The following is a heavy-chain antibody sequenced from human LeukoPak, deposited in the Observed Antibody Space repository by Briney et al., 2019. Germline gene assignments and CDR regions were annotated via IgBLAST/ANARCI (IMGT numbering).Heavy chain of an antibody. CDR2: INHSGST. CDR3: AREGPGIAVAGTGNWFDP. Sequence: SETLSLTCAVYGGSFSGYYWSWIRQPPGKGLEWIGEINHSGSTNYNPSLKSRVTISVDTSKNQFSLKLSSVTAADTAVYYCAREGPGIAVAGTGNWFDPWGQGTLVTVSS. D-gene: IGHD6-19*01. CDR1: GGSFSGYY. V-gene: IGHV4-34*01. J-gene: IGHJ5*02.